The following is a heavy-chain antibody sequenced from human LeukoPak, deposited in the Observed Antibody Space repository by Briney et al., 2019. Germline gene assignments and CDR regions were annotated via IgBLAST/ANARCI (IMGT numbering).Heavy chain of an antibody. CDR1: GFTFSSYG. CDR2: IRYDGSNK. V-gene: IGHV3-30*02. CDR3: AKDIGPYRSGGSCYFGDYFDY. J-gene: IGHJ4*02. D-gene: IGHD2-15*01. Sequence: GGSLRLSCAASGFTFSSYGMHWVRQAPGKGLEWVAFIRYDGSNKYYADSVKGRFTISRDNSKNTLYLQMNSLRAEDTAVYYCAKDIGPYRSGGSCYFGDYFDYWGQGTLVTVSS.